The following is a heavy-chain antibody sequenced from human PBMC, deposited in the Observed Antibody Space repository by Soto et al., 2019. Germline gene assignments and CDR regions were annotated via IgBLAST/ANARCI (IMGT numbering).Heavy chain of an antibody. CDR3: ASALGYCSGGSCYRDAFDI. J-gene: IGHJ3*02. D-gene: IGHD2-15*01. CDR1: GYTFTSYG. Sequence: ASVKVSCKASGYTFTSYGISWVRQAPGQGLEWMGWISAYNGNTNYAQKLQGRVTMTTDTSTSTAYMELRSLRSDDTAVYYCASALGYCSGGSCYRDAFDIWGQGTMVT. V-gene: IGHV1-18*01. CDR2: ISAYNGNT.